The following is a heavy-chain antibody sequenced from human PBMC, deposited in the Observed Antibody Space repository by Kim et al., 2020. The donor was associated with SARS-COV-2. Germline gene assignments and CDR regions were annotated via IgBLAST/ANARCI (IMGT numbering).Heavy chain of an antibody. CDR1: GGTFSSYA. J-gene: IGHJ6*02. CDR3: ARVYDFPIGGMDV. D-gene: IGHD3-3*01. Sequence: SVKVSCKASGGTFSSYAISWVRQAPGQGLEWMGGIIPIFGTANYAQKFQGRVTITADESTSTAYMELSSLRSEDTAVYYCARVYDFPIGGMDVWGQGTTVTVSS. CDR2: IIPIFGTA. V-gene: IGHV1-69*13.